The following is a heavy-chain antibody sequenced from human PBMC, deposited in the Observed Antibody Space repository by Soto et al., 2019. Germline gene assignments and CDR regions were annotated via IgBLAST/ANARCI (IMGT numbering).Heavy chain of an antibody. CDR1: GDTYSSYS. CDR3: ARDDGWNYRYYDMEV. J-gene: IGHJ6*02. CDR2: IIPVFGSA. V-gene: IGHV1-69*01. D-gene: IGHD1-7*01. Sequence: VKVSCKASGDTYSSYSITWVRQDPGQGLEWMGGIIPVFGSANYAQKFQGRVTITADESTRTAYMELNSLRSQDTAVYFCARDDGWNYRYYDMEVWGPGTTVTVSS.